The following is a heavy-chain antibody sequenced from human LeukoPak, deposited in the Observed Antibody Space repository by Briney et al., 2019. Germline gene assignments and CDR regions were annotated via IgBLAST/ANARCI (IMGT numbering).Heavy chain of an antibody. Sequence: PGGPLRLSCAASGFTFNAYTMNWVRQAPGKGLEWVSSISTTSAYIYYADSVKGRFTISRDNSMKSLYLQVNNLGVEDTAIYYCARDPNYAAVHWGQGTLVTVSS. D-gene: IGHD1-7*01. J-gene: IGHJ4*02. V-gene: IGHV3-21*01. CDR3: ARDPNYAAVH. CDR2: ISTTSAYI. CDR1: GFTFNAYT.